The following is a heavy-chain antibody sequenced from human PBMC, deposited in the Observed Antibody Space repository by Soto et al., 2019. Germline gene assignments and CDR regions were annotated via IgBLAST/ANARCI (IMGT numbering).Heavy chain of an antibody. CDR2: ISYDGSNK. V-gene: IGHV3-30-3*01. Sequence: GGSLRLSCAASGFTFSSYAMHWVRQAPGEGLEWVAVISYDGSNKYYADSVKGRFTISGDNSKNTLYLQMNSLRAEDTAVYYCARGDSNEPSAYYYGMDVWDQETTATVSS. CDR3: ARGDSNEPSAYYYGMDV. J-gene: IGHJ6*02. D-gene: IGHD1-1*01. CDR1: GFTFSSYA.